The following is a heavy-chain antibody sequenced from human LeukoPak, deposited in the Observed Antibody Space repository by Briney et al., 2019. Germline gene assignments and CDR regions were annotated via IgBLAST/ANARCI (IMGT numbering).Heavy chain of an antibody. CDR1: GYTFTTHD. V-gene: IGHV1-8*01. CDR2: MNPGSGDT. Sequence: GASVKVSCKASGYTFTTHDLTWVRQATGQGLEWMGWMNPGSGDTAYAQKFQGRVTMTRDTSMSTAYMELNSLGSEDTAVYYCANVDTAMVIGYWGQGTLVTVSS. CDR3: ANVDTAMVIGY. D-gene: IGHD5-18*01. J-gene: IGHJ4*02.